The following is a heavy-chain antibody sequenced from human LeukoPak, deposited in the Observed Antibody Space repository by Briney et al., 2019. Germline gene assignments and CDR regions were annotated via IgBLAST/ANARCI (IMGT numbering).Heavy chain of an antibody. Sequence: ALVKVSCKASGYTFTSYDINWVRQATGQGLEWMGWMNSNTGRTGSAQRFQGRVTMTINTSTSTAYMELRSLRSEDTAVYYCARPLRGYSPFDSWGQGTLVTVSS. CDR1: GYTFTSYD. D-gene: IGHD5-12*01. V-gene: IGHV1-8*01. CDR3: ARPLRGYSPFDS. CDR2: MNSNTGRT. J-gene: IGHJ4*02.